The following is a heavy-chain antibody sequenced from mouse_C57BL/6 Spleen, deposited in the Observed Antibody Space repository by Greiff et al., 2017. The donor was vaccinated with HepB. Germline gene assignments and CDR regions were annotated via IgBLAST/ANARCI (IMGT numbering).Heavy chain of an antibody. CDR3: ARDRGLRVYYAMDY. CDR1: GYSITSGYY. Sequence: DVQLQESGPGLVKPSQSLSLTCSVTGYSITSGYYWNWIRQFPGNKLEWMGYISYDGSNNYNPSLKNRISITRDTSKNQFFLKLNSVTTEDTATYYCARDRGLRVYYAMDYWGQGTSVTVSS. D-gene: IGHD2-4*01. CDR2: ISYDGSN. J-gene: IGHJ4*01. V-gene: IGHV3-6*01.